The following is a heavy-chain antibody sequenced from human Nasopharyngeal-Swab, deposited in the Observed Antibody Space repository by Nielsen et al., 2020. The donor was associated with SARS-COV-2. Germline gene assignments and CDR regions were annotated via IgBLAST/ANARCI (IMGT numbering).Heavy chain of an antibody. J-gene: IGHJ4*02. CDR1: GFIFSNYN. CDR2: ISGSGATT. D-gene: IGHD3-16*01. Sequence: GESLKISCAASGFIFSNYNMKWVRQAPGKGLEWVSVISGSGATTYHADSVKGRFTISRDYSKNTLYLQMNSLRAEDAAVYYCAKGFTGYRSGSYADYWGQGTLVTVSS. CDR3: AKGFTGYRSGSYADY. V-gene: IGHV3-23*01.